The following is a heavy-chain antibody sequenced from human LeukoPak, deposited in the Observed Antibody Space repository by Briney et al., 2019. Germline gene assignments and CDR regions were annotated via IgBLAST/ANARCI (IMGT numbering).Heavy chain of an antibody. CDR2: VYHSGST. D-gene: IGHD6-13*01. CDR1: GVSFGGYY. CDR3: ARVIRRGPISIAAAGPDSQYYYYMDV. Sequence: SETLSLTCAVYGVSFGGYYWSWIRQPPGKGLEWIGEVYHSGSTNYNPSLKSRVTISVHTSKNQFSLKLNSVTAADTAVYFCARVIRRGPISIAAAGPDSQYYYYMDVWGKGTTVTVSS. V-gene: IGHV4-34*01. J-gene: IGHJ6*03.